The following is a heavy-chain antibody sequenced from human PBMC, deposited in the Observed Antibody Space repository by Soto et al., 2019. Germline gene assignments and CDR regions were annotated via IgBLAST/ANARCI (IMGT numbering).Heavy chain of an antibody. D-gene: IGHD3-22*01. J-gene: IGHJ4*02. CDR3: ARDSGEDPDRYYFDY. V-gene: IGHV4-61*01. CDR2: IYYSGST. CDR1: GGSVSRGSYY. Sequence: PSETLSLTCTLSGGSVSRGSYYWSSIRQPPGKGLEWIGYIYYSGSTDYNPSLKRRVTISVDTSKNQFSLKLSSVTAADTAVYYCARDSGEDPDRYYFDYWGQGTLVTVSS.